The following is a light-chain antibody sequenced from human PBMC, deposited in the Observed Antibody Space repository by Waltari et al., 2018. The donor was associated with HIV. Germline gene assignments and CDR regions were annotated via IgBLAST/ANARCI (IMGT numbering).Light chain of an antibody. V-gene: IGKV3-11*01. CDR1: QRVVTY. J-gene: IGKJ4*01. CDR2: DAS. Sequence: EIVLTQSPGTPSLSPGERATLSCRASQRVVTYLAWYQQKPGQAPRLVIYDASRRATGIPARFSGSGSGTDFTLTISSLEPEDFAVYYCQQRRTWPLTFGGGTKVEIK. CDR3: QQRRTWPLT.